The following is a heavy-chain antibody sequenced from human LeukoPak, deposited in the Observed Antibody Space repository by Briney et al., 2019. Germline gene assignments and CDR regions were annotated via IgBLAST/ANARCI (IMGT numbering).Heavy chain of an antibody. V-gene: IGHV3-30*02. CDR1: GYTFSAYG. D-gene: IGHD6-13*01. CDR2: IRYDGSNK. J-gene: IGHJ5*02. Sequence: SGGSLRLSCAASGYTFSAYGMHWVRQAPGKGLEWVAFIRYDGSNKYYADSVKGRFTISRDNSKNTLYLQMNSLRAEDTAVYYCAKFAAAAGSGEGNWFDPWGQGTLVTVSS. CDR3: AKFAAAAGSGEGNWFDP.